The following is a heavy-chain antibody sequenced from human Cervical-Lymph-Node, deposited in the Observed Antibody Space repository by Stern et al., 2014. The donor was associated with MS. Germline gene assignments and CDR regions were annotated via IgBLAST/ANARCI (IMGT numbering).Heavy chain of an antibody. Sequence: QDQLVQSGTKMQKPGASVKVSFKASGYTFTAFFIHWVRQVPGQGLEWMGRLNPNLDTPTYAQDFQDRVTLTRDTSIGTAYLELSRLTSADTAVYYCAREATRIVVGIDYWGQGTQVTVSS. D-gene: IGHD3-22*01. CDR1: GYTFTAFF. CDR2: LNPNLDTP. J-gene: IGHJ4*02. V-gene: IGHV1-2*06. CDR3: AREATRIVVGIDY.